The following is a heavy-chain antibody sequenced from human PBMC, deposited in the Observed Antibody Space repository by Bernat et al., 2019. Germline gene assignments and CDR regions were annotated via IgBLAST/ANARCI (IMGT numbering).Heavy chain of an antibody. J-gene: IGHJ4*02. Sequence: EVQLVESGGGLVQPGGSLRLSCAASGFTFSSYELNWVRQAPGKGLEWISYISSSGSAIYYADSVKGRFTISRDNAKNSLYLQTNNLRAEDTAVYYCAREGSFDDFDYWGQGTLVTVSS. CDR1: GFTFSSYE. D-gene: IGHD2-15*01. V-gene: IGHV3-48*03. CDR2: ISSSGSAI. CDR3: AREGSFDDFDY.